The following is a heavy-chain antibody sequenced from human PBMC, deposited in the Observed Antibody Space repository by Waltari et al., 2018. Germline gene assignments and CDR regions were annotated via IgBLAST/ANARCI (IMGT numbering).Heavy chain of an antibody. D-gene: IGHD2-2*01. V-gene: IGHV4-59*11. CDR1: GGSISSHY. CDR2: IYYTGNT. J-gene: IGHJ4*02. CDR3: ARYCSTTSCNGEHKKSFDY. Sequence: QVQLQESGPGLVKPSETLSLTCTVSGGSISSHYWNWIRQPPGKGLEWIGYIYYTGNTNYIPSLNGRVTISVDTAKNQVSLKLSSVTAADTAVYYCARYCSTTSCNGEHKKSFDYWGQGTLVTVSS.